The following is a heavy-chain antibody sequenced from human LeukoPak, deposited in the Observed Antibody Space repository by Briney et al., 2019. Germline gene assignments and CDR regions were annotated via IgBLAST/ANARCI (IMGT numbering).Heavy chain of an antibody. CDR1: GFTFRSYG. CDR3: AKDLEAGTSGYSLDY. J-gene: IGHJ4*02. Sequence: GGSLRLSCAASGFTFRSYGMHWVRQAPGQGLEWVAFLRNDGSDKYYADSVRGRFTISRDNSKNSLHVQMNSLRVEDTAVYYCAKDLEAGTSGYSLDYWGQGTLVTVSS. CDR2: LRNDGSDK. D-gene: IGHD3-22*01. V-gene: IGHV3-30*02.